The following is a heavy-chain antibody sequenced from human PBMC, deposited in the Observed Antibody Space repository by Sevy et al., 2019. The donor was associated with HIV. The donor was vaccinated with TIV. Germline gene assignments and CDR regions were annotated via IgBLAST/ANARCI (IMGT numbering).Heavy chain of an antibody. CDR1: GFTFSSYW. CDR3: ARVNSYYYDSSGYYFDYFDY. CDR2: IKQDGSEK. D-gene: IGHD3-22*01. J-gene: IGHJ4*02. V-gene: IGHV3-7*01. Sequence: GGSLRLSCAASGFTFSSYWMSWVRQAPGKGLEWVANIKQDGSEKYYVDSVKGRFTISRDNAKNSLYLQMNSLRAEDTAVYYCARVNSYYYDSSGYYFDYFDYWGQGTLVTVSS.